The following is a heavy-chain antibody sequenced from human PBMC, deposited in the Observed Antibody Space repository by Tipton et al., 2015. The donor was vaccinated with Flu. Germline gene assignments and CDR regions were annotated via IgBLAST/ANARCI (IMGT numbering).Heavy chain of an antibody. D-gene: IGHD1-1*01. CDR3: ARVLGNSHSYGMDV. CDR1: GGSISSYY. J-gene: IGHJ6*02. V-gene: IGHV4-59*01. Sequence: PGLVKPSETLSLTCTVSGGSISSYYWSWIRQPPGKGLEWIGSILYSGIPKNNPSLKSRVTLSGDTSKNQFSLQLRSVTAVDTAVYYCARVLGNSHSYGMDVWGQGTTVTVSS. CDR2: ILYSGIP.